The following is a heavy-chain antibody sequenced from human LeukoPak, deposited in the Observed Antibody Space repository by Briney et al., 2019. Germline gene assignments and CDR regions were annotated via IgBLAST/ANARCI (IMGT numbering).Heavy chain of an antibody. D-gene: IGHD6-13*01. CDR2: ISDNGGST. CDR3: AKPPPDSSSWLFDS. CDR1: GITFSTYA. J-gene: IGHJ4*02. V-gene: IGHV3-23*01. Sequence: GGSLRLSCAASGITFSTYAMSWVRQAPGKGLEWVSTISDNGGSTYYADSVKGRFTISRGNSMNTLYLQMNSLRVEDTAAYYCAKPPPDSSSWLFDSWGQGALVTVSS.